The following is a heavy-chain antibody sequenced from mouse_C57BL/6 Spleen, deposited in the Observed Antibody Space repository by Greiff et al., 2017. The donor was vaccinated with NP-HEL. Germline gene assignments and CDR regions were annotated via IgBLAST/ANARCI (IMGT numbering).Heavy chain of an antibody. J-gene: IGHJ4*01. CDR3: ARKGGYEAMDY. D-gene: IGHD1-1*02. Sequence: VQLQQPGAELVMPGASVKLSCKASGYTFTSYWMHWVKQRPGQGLEWIGEIDPSDSNTNYNHKFKGKSTLTVAKSSSTAYMQIISLTSEDSAVYYCARKGGYEAMDYWGQGTSVTVSS. V-gene: IGHV1-69*01. CDR1: GYTFTSYW. CDR2: IDPSDSNT.